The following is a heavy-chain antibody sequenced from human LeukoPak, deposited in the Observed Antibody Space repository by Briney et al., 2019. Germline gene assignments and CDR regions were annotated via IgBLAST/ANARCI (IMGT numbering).Heavy chain of an antibody. CDR3: ARVSPYDSSGYYYFDY. J-gene: IGHJ4*02. Sequence: PSQTLSLTCTVSGGSISSGDYYWSWIRQPPGKGLEWIGYIYYSGSTYYNPSLKSRVTISVDTSKNQFSLKLSSVTAADTAVYYCARVSPYDSSGYYYFDYWGQGTLVTVSS. CDR1: GGSISSGDYY. D-gene: IGHD3-22*01. CDR2: IYYSGST. V-gene: IGHV4-30-4*01.